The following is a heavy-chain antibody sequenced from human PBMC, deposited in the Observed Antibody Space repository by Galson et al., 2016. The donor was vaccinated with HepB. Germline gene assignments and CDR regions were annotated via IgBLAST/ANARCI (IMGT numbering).Heavy chain of an antibody. D-gene: IGHD3-3*01. Sequence: SLRLSCAASGFTFSTYWMNWVRQAPGKGLEWVANIKKDGSETYYVDSVKGRFTISRDNAKNSMFLHMNRLRAEEPAAYYCERDLGVDAFWRGYFPMDVWGQGTTLTVSS. J-gene: IGHJ6*02. CDR1: GFTFSTYW. V-gene: IGHV3-7*01. CDR2: IKKDGSET. CDR3: ERDLGVDAFWRGYFPMDV.